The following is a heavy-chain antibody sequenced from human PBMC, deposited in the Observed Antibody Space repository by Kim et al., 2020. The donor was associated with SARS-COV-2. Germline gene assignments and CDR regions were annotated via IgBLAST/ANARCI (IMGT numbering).Heavy chain of an antibody. CDR1: GFIFSNYA. J-gene: IGHJ5*02. D-gene: IGHD6-19*01. Sequence: GGSLRLSCVASGFIFSNYAMTWVRQAPGQGLEWVSVIGGPGESPSYADSVKGRFTISRDNSENTLYFQMSSLRVEDTAVYYCAKVNSYGRGWNSPIDLWGQGTLVTVS. CDR2: IGGPGESP. V-gene: IGHV3-23*01. CDR3: AKVNSYGRGWNSPIDL.